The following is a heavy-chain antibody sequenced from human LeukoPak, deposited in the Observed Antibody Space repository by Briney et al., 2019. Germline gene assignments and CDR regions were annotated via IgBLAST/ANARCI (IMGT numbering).Heavy chain of an antibody. CDR1: GFTFSNFA. CDR3: ARDLHCSGGSCYSGLHY. CDR2: ISYDASYK. V-gene: IGHV3-30*04. Sequence: PGRSLRLSCAASGFTFSNFAMHWVRQAPGQGLEWVSVISYDASYKYYADSVKGRFTISRDNYKNTLYLQMNSLRPEDTAVYYCARDLHCSGGSCYSGLHYWGQGTLVTVSS. J-gene: IGHJ4*02. D-gene: IGHD2-15*01.